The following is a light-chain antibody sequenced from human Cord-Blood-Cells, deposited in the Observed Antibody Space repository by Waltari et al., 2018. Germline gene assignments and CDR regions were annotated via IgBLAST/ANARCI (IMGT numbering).Light chain of an antibody. J-gene: IGLJ3*02. CDR3: CSYAGSSTWV. CDR2: EGS. V-gene: IGLV2-23*01. Sequence: QSALTQPASVSGSPGQSINISCNGTSSDVGSYNLVSWYQKHPGKAPELMIYEGSKRPSVVSNRFSGSKSGNTASLTISGLQAEDEADYYCCSYAGSSTWVFGGGTKRTVL. CDR1: SSDVGSYNL.